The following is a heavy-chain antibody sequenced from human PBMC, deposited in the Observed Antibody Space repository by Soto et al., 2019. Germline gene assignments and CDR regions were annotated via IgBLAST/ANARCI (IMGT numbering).Heavy chain of an antibody. J-gene: IGHJ4*02. V-gene: IGHV6-1*01. CDR2: AYYRSRWQY. CDR1: GDSVSNNGAT. D-gene: IGHD1-26*01. Sequence: SRTLSLTCAICGDSVSNNGATWNWIRQSPSRGLEWLGRAYYRSRWQYDYATSVRSRITITPDTSKHPFSLPLSSVPPEAPAVYYCARDPPDFNSGFDSWGQGSLATVS. CDR3: ARDPPDFNSGFDS.